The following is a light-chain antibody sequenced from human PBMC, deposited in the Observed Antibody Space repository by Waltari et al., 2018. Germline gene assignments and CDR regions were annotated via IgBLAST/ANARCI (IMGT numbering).Light chain of an antibody. CDR3: CSYAGGGTYV. CDR2: EVA. V-gene: IGLV2-23*02. CDR1: NSYVEKYHL. Sequence: SALTQPASVSRSPGQSIPISCTRTNSYVEKYHLFSWYQHHPDKAPKLMIYEVAKRPSGVSNRFSGSKSGNTASLTISGLQAEDEADYYCCSYAGGGTYVFGRGTKVTVL. J-gene: IGLJ1*01.